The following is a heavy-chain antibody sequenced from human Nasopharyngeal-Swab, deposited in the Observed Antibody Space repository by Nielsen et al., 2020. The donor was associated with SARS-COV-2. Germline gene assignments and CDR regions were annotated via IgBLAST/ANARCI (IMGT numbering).Heavy chain of an antibody. CDR2: INPSGGST. J-gene: IGHJ4*02. V-gene: IGHV1-46*01. CDR3: ARGVDTALIAA. D-gene: IGHD5-18*01. Sequence: GESLKISCKASGYTFTSYYMHWVRQAPGQGLEWMGIINPSGGSTSYAQKFQGRVTMTRDTSTSTVYMELSSLRSEDTAVYYCARGVDTALIAAWGQGTLVTVSS. CDR1: GYTFTSYY.